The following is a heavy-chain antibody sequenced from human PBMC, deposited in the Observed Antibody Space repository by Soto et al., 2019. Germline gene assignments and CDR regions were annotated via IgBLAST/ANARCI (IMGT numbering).Heavy chain of an antibody. CDR1: GFTFDDYA. Sequence: EVQLVESGGGWVQPGKSLRLSCAASGFTFDDYAMHWVRQTPGKGLEWVSGISWNSGGIGYADSVKGRFTISRDNAKNSLYLQINSLRAEDTALYYCARDYGYDSSGYLFDYWGQGTLVTVSS. D-gene: IGHD3-22*01. CDR3: ARDYGYDSSGYLFDY. CDR2: ISWNSGGI. J-gene: IGHJ4*02. V-gene: IGHV3-9*01.